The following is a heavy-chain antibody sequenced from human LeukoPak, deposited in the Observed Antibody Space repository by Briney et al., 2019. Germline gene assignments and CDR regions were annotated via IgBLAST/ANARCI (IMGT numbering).Heavy chain of an antibody. D-gene: IGHD3-10*01. J-gene: IGHJ5*02. CDR3: ARHEVGFGELSDWFDP. CDR1: GGSISSYY. CDR2: IYYSGST. Sequence: SETLSLTCTVSGGSISSYYWSWIRQPPGKGLEWIGYIYYSGSTNYNPYLKSRGTISVSTSKDQFSLKLSSVTAADTAVYYCARHEVGFGELSDWFDPGGQGTLVPVSS. V-gene: IGHV4-59*01.